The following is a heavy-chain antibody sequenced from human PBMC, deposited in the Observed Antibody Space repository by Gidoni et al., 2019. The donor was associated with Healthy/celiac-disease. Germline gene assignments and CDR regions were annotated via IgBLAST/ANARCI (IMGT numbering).Heavy chain of an antibody. J-gene: IGHJ4*02. CDR3: ARASMTTWDYFDY. Sequence: QVQLVESGGGVVQPGRSLRLSCAASGFTFSSYGMHWVRQAPGKGLEWVAVIWYDGSNKYYADSVKGRFTISRDNSKNTLYLQMNSLRAEDTAVYYCARASMTTWDYFDYWGQGTLVTVSS. CDR1: GFTFSSYG. CDR2: IWYDGSNK. V-gene: IGHV3-33*01. D-gene: IGHD4-17*01.